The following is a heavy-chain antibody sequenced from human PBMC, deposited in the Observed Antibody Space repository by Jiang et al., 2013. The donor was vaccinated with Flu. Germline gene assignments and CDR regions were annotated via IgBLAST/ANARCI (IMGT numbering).Heavy chain of an antibody. CDR3: ARTGRTARLFDY. Sequence: AVSGGSISSSNWWSWVRQPPGKGLEWIGEIYHSGSTNYNPSLKSRVTISVDKSKNQFSLKLSSVTAADTAVYYCARTGRTARLFDYWGQGTLVTVSS. J-gene: IGHJ4*02. D-gene: IGHD6-6*01. V-gene: IGHV4-4*02. CDR2: IYHSGST. CDR1: GGSISSSNW.